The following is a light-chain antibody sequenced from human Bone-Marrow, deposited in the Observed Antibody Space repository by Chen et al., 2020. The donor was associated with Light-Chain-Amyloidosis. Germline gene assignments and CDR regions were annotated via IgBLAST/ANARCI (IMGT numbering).Light chain of an antibody. CDR3: MQTLQPLRT. CDR1: QSLMQNNGYNF. Sequence: IVMTQSPLSLAVTPGESSSTTCPSNQSLMQNNGYNFLDWYLQKPGQSPQLLVYLASDRASGVHDRFSGSGSGKDFTLNITSVEADDVGVYFCMQTLQPLRTFGQGTKLEI. J-gene: IGKJ2*01. V-gene: IGKV2-28*01. CDR2: LAS.